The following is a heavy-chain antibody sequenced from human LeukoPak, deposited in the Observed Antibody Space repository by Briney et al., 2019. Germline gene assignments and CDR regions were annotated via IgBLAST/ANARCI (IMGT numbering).Heavy chain of an antibody. D-gene: IGHD5-24*01. CDR3: ARGARAGYNLEPFDY. CDR2: IYYSGST. J-gene: IGHJ4*02. Sequence: NPSETLSLTCTVSGGSVNGYYWNWIRQAPGKGLEWIGYIYYSGSTKYNPSLKSRVTISVDTSKNQFSLKLSSVTAADTAVYYCARGARAGYNLEPFDYWGQGTLVTVSS. CDR1: GGSVNGYY. V-gene: IGHV4-59*08.